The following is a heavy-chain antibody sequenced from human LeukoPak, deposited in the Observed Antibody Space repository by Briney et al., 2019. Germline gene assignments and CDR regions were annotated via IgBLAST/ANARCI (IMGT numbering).Heavy chain of an antibody. D-gene: IGHD6-13*01. Sequence: GGSLRLSCAASGFTFSSYWMSWVRQAPGKGLEWVAFIRYDGSNKYYADSVKGRFTISRDNSKNSLYLQMNSLRAEDTAVYYCARPPYGYSSSWYPHAFDIWGQGTMVTVSS. CDR2: IRYDGSNK. V-gene: IGHV3-33*08. CDR1: GFTFSSYW. J-gene: IGHJ3*02. CDR3: ARPPYGYSSSWYPHAFDI.